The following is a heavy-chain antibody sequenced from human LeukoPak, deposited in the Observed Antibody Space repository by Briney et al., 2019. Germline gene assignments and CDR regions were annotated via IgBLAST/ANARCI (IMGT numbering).Heavy chain of an antibody. J-gene: IGHJ4*02. V-gene: IGHV4-59*01. CDR2: ICYSGST. D-gene: IGHD4/OR15-4a*01. CDR3: ARDLYGGYIDY. CDR1: GDSINSYY. Sequence: PSETLSLTCSVSGDSINSYYWSWIRQPPGKGLEWIGYICYSGSTNYNPSLKSRVTISVDTSKNQFSLKLSSVTAADTALYYCARDLYGGYIDYWGQGTLVTVSS.